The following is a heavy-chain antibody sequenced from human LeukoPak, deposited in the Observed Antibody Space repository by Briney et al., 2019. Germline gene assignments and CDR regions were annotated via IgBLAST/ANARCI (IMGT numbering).Heavy chain of an antibody. Sequence: GGSLRLSCAASGFTFSGHYVDWVRQAPGKGLEWVGRTRNKANDYTTEYAASVRGRFTISRHDSENSLYLQMNSLKIEDTAVYYCARSDSSGYFYRWGQGTLVTVSS. CDR1: GFTFSGHY. J-gene: IGHJ4*02. CDR3: ARSDSSGYFYR. V-gene: IGHV3-72*01. D-gene: IGHD3-22*01. CDR2: TRNKANDYTT.